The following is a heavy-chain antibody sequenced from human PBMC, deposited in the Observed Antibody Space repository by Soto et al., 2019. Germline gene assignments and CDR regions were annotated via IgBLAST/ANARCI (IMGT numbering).Heavy chain of an antibody. CDR2: MYNTGST. D-gene: IGHD2-2*01. CDR1: GGSISSNY. V-gene: IGHV4-59*08. CDR3: AGHSYSSSSNYYYYYYMDV. Sequence: SETLSLTCTVSGGSISSNYWSWIRQPPGKGLEWIGSMYNTGSTDFNPSLKSRVTISVDTSRNQLSLKLNSVTAADTAVYYCAGHSYSSSSNYYYYYYMDVWGTGTTVTVSS. J-gene: IGHJ6*03.